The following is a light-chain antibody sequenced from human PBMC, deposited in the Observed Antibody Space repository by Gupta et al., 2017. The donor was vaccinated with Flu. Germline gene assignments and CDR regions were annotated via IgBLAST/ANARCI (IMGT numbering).Light chain of an antibody. V-gene: IGLV1-51*02. CDR2: ENN. CDR3: GTWDSSLSAWV. CDR1: SSNIENNY. Sequence: ISCSGSSSNIENNYVSWYQQLLGTAPKLLIYENNKRPSGIPDRFSGSKSDTSATLGITGLQTGDEADYYCGTWDSSLSAWVFGGGTKLTVL. J-gene: IGLJ3*02.